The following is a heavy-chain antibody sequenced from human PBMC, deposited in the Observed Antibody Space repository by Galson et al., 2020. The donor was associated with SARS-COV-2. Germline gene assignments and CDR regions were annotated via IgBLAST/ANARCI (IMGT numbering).Heavy chain of an antibody. CDR1: GDSIINTNSY. CDR2: VYYSGST. Sequence: SETLSLTCTVSGDSIINTNSYWVWIRQTPGKGLEWIGSVYYSGSTYYNPSLKSRVTISVDTSKNQFSLKLSSVTAADTTVYYCARDGGGYNYYYGMDVWGQGTTVTVSS. V-gene: IGHV4-39*02. CDR3: ARDGGGYNYYYGMDV. D-gene: IGHD2-21*01. J-gene: IGHJ6*02.